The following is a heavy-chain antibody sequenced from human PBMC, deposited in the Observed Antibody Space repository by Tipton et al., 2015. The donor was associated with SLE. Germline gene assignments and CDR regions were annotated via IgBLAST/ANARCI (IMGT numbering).Heavy chain of an antibody. J-gene: IGHJ4*02. D-gene: IGHD3-10*01. CDR2: IYYSGST. V-gene: IGHV4-59*11. CDR3: ARDGSGSYYFDY. CDR1: GGSISSHY. Sequence: TLSLTCTVSGGSISSHYWSWIRQPPGKGLEWIGYIYYSGSTNYNPSLKSRVTISVDTSKNQFSLKLSSVTAADTAVYYCARDGSGSYYFDYWGQGTLVTVSS.